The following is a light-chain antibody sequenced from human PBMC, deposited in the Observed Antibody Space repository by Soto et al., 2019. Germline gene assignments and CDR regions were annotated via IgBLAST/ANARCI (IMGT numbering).Light chain of an antibody. CDR3: QQYGNSPYT. CDR2: GAS. J-gene: IGKJ2*01. V-gene: IGKV3-20*01. CDR1: QSVSSSY. Sequence: EIVLTQSPGTLSLSPGERATLSCRASQSVSSSYLAWYRQKPGQAPRRLIYGASSRATGIPDRFSGSGSGTEFTLTITRLEPEDFAVYYCQQYGNSPYTFGQATKLEIK.